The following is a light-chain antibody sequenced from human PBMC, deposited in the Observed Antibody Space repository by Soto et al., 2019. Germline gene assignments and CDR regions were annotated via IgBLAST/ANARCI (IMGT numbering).Light chain of an antibody. J-gene: IGKJ5*01. CDR3: QQYGSSIT. CDR1: QSVSSSH. V-gene: IGKV3-20*01. CDR2: GAS. Sequence: EIVLTQSPGTLSLSPGERATLSCRASQSVSSSHLAWYQQKPGQAPRLLISGASSRATGIPDRFTGSGSGTDFTLTINRLEPEDFAVYYCQQYGSSITFGQGTRLEIK.